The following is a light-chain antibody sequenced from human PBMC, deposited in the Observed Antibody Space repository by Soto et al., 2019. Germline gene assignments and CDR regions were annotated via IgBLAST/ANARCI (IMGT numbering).Light chain of an antibody. CDR3: SSFVGGNTDV. J-gene: IGLJ1*01. Sequence: QSALTQPPSAAGSPGQSVTISCTGTSTDVGGYNYVSWYQQYPGKAPKLMIYEVSKRPSGVPDRFSGSKSGNTASLTVSGLQAEDEADYYCSSFVGGNTDVFGTGTTGNVL. CDR1: STDVGGYNY. V-gene: IGLV2-8*01. CDR2: EVS.